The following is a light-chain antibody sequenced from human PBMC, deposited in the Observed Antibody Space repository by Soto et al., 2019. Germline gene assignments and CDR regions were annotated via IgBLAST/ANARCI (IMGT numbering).Light chain of an antibody. V-gene: IGKV3-20*01. CDR2: GAS. CDR1: QSVSSSD. CDR3: QQYVISPLT. J-gene: IGKJ4*01. Sequence: EIVLTQSPGTLSLSPGERATLSCRASQSVSSSDLAWYQQKPGQAPRLLIYGASSRAPGTPDRFSGSGSGTDFTLTISRLEPEDFAVYYCQQYVISPLTFGGGTKVEIK.